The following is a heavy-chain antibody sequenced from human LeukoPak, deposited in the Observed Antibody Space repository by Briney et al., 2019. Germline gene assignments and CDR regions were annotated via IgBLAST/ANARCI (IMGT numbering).Heavy chain of an antibody. Sequence: GGSLRLSCAASGFTFSSYEMNWVRQAPGKGLEWVSSISSSSSYIYYADSVKGRFTISRDNAKNSLYLQMNSLRAEDTAVYYCARGPTGYYDSSGCFDYWGQGTLVTVSS. CDR1: GFTFSSYE. J-gene: IGHJ4*02. V-gene: IGHV3-21*01. CDR2: ISSSSSYI. D-gene: IGHD3-22*01. CDR3: ARGPTGYYDSSGCFDY.